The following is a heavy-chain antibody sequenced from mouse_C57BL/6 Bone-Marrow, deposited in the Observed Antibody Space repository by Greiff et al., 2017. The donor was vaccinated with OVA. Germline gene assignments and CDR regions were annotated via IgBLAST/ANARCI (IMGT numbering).Heavy chain of an antibody. CDR3: ARSYYGSSYPYYFDY. D-gene: IGHD1-1*01. CDR1: GYTFTSYW. Sequence: QVQLQQPGAELVKPGASVKMSRKASGYTFTSYWITWVKQRPGQGLEWIGDIYPGSGSTNYNEKFKSKATLTVDTSSSTAYMQLRSLTSEDSAVYYCARSYYGSSYPYYFDYWGQGTTLTVSS. V-gene: IGHV1-55*01. CDR2: IYPGSGST. J-gene: IGHJ2*01.